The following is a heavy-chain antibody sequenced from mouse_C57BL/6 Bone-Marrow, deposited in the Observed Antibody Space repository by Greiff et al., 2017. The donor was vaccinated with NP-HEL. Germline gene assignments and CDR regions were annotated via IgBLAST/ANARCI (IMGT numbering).Heavy chain of an antibody. CDR2: ISSGGSYT. Sequence: EVHLVESGGDLVKPGGSLKLSCAASGFTFSSYGMSWVRQTPDKRLEWVATISSGGSYTYYPDSVKGRFTISRDNAKNTLYLQMSSLKSEDTAMYYCARRGNYPGYYYAMDYWGQGTSVTVSS. CDR1: GFTFSSYG. CDR3: ARRGNYPGYYYAMDY. J-gene: IGHJ4*01. V-gene: IGHV5-6*01. D-gene: IGHD1-1*01.